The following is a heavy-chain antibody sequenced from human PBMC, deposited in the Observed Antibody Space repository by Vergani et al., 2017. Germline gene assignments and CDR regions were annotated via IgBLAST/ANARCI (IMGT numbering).Heavy chain of an antibody. J-gene: IGHJ4*02. CDR1: GGSISSSSYY. CDR2: IYYSGST. CDR3: ARDLMIGAVTVSDY. Sequence: QVQLQESGPGLVKPSETLSLTCTVSGGSISSSSYYWGWIRQPPGKGLEWIGSIYYSGSTNYNPSLKSRVTISVDTSKNQFSLKLSSVTAADTAVYYCARDLMIGAVTVSDYWGQETLVTVSS. D-gene: IGHD3-16*01. V-gene: IGHV4-39*07.